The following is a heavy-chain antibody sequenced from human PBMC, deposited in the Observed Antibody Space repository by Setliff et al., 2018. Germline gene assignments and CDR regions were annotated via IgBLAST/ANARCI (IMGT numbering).Heavy chain of an antibody. CDR1: GDSISGGTYS. CDR2: VYKTGSI. D-gene: IGHD3-22*01. V-gene: IGHV4-61*09. J-gene: IGHJ4*02. Sequence: PSETLSLTCTVSGDSISGGTYSWSWIRQPAGKGLEWFGHVYKTGSIIYNPSLKSRVTISSDTSKNQFSLNLYSVTAADTAVYYCARAYDSSGWYGESHTYYFDNWGQGTLVTSPQ. CDR3: ARAYDSSGWYGESHTYYFDN.